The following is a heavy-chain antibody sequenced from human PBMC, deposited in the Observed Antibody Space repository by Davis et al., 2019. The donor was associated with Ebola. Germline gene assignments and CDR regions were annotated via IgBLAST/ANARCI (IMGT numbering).Heavy chain of an antibody. D-gene: IGHD4-11*01. CDR1: GGSMSSYY. CDR3: ARIDDYSNYYYYGMDV. V-gene: IGHV4-59*01. J-gene: IGHJ6*02. CDR2: IYYSGTT. Sequence: SETLSLTCTVSGGSMSSYYWSWIRQPPGKGLEWIGNIYYSGTTNYNPSLKSRVTISVDTSKNQFSLKLSSVTAADTAVYYCARIDDYSNYYYYGMDVWGQGTTVTVSS.